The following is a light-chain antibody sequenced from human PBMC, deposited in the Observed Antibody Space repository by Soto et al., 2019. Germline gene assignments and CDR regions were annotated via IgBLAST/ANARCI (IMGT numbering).Light chain of an antibody. CDR3: QHYNSYSEA. V-gene: IGKV1-5*03. CDR1: QTISSW. CDR2: KAS. J-gene: IGKJ1*01. Sequence: EIQMTQSPSTLSRSVGDRVTITCRASQTISSWLAWYQQKPGKAPKLLIYKASTLKSGVPSRFSGSGSGTEFNLTISSLQTDDFATYYCQHYNSYSEAFGQGTKLEIK.